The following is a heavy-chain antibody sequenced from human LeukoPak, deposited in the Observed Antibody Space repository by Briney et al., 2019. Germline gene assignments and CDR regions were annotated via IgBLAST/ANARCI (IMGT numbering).Heavy chain of an antibody. CDR2: ISYDGSNK. CDR1: GFTISSYG. J-gene: IGHJ4*02. Sequence: GRSLRLSCAASGFTISSYGMHWVRQAPGKGLEWVAVISYDGSNKYYADSVKGRFTISRDNSKNTLYLQMNSLRAEDTAVYYCAKDQDFDAYCGGDCEIEGYFDYWGQGTLVTVSS. D-gene: IGHD2-21*02. V-gene: IGHV3-30*18. CDR3: AKDQDFDAYCGGDCEIEGYFDY.